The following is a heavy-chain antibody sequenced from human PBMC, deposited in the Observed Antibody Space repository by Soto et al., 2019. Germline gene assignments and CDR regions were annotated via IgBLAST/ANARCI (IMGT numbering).Heavy chain of an antibody. Sequence: SETLSLTCTVSGDYISSYYWSWIRQPPGKGLEWIAYIYYSGNTNYNPSLKSRVTISVDTSRTQFSLNLSSVTAADTAVYYCARSRSGSNWDSWGQGTLVTVSS. D-gene: IGHD6-19*01. CDR1: GDYISSYY. J-gene: IGHJ4*02. V-gene: IGHV4-59*01. CDR2: IYYSGNT. CDR3: ARSRSGSNWDS.